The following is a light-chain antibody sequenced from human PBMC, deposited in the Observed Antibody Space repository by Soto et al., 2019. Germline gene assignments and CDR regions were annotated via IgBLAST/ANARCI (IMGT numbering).Light chain of an antibody. CDR3: QQYNSYWT. CDR2: DVS. CDR1: QSISGW. V-gene: IGKV1-5*01. J-gene: IGKJ1*01. Sequence: DIQMTQSPSTLSASVGDRVTITCRASQSISGWLAWFQQKPGKAPKLLIYDVSILESGVPSRFSGSGSGTDFTLTISSLKTDDFETYYCQQYNSYWTFGQGTKVDIK.